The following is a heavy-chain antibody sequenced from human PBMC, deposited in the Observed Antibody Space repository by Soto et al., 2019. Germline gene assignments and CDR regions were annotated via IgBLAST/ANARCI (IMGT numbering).Heavy chain of an antibody. CDR2: ISSSSSYI. V-gene: IGHV3-21*01. CDR1: GFTFSSYS. Sequence: GGSLRLSCAASGFTFSSYSMNWVRQAPGKGLEWVSSISSSSSYIYYADSVKGRFTISRDNAKNSLYLQMNSLRAEDTAVYYCARDGQEGIVVVPAANEAHYYYYMDVWGKGTTVTVSS. D-gene: IGHD2-2*01. CDR3: ARDGQEGIVVVPAANEAHYYYYMDV. J-gene: IGHJ6*03.